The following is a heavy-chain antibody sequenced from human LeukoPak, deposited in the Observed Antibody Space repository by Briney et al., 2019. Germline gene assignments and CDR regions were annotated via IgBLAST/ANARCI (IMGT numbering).Heavy chain of an antibody. CDR2: ITGSGKNA. D-gene: IGHD6-13*01. CDR3: AKAASSSWPSYQYGMDV. CDR1: GFIFSSYS. J-gene: IGHJ6*02. Sequence: GGSLRLSCAASGFIFSSYSMSWVRQAPGKGLEWVSVITGSGKNAYYADSVKGRFTISKDNSKNTVYLQMNDLRVDDTAVYYCAKAASSSWPSYQYGMDVWGQGTTVTVSS. V-gene: IGHV3-23*01.